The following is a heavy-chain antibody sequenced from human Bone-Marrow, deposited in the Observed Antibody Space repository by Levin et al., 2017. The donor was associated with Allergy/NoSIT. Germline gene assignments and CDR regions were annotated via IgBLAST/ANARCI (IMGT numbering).Heavy chain of an antibody. CDR1: GFTFSSYD. V-gene: IGHV3-13*01. Sequence: GESLKISCAASGFTFSSYDMHWVRQATGKGLEWVSAIGTAGDTYYPGSVKGRFTISRENAKNSLDLQMNSLRAGDTAVYYCARGLIGEWLLYPLDVWGQGTPVTVSS. D-gene: IGHD3-3*01. CDR3: ARGLIGEWLLYPLDV. CDR2: IGTAGDT. J-gene: IGHJ6*02.